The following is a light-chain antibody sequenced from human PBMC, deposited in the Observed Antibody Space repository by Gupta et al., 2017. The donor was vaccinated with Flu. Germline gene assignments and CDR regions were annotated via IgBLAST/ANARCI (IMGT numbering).Light chain of an antibody. CDR2: EVS. CDR1: SSDVGGYNY. CDR3: SSYASTNTRVV. J-gene: IGLJ2*01. V-gene: IGLV2-14*01. Sequence: QSALTQPASVSGSPGKSITISCTGTSSDVGGYNYVSWYQQHPGKAPKLIIYEVSNRPSGVSNRFSGSKSGNTASLTISGLQAEDEADYYCSSYASTNTRVVFGGGTKLTVL.